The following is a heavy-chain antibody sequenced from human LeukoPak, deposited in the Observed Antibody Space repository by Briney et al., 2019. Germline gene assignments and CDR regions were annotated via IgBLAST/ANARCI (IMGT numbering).Heavy chain of an antibody. D-gene: IGHD6-19*01. V-gene: IGHV1-2*04. CDR3: ARDSSGFVGATVDY. CDR1: GYTFTGYY. CDR2: INPNSGGT. Sequence: ASVKVSCKASGYTFTGYYMHWVRQAPGQGLEWKGWINPNSGGTNYAQKFQGWVTMTRDTSISTAYMELSRLRSDDTAVYYCARDSSGFVGATVDYWGQGTLVTVSS. J-gene: IGHJ4*02.